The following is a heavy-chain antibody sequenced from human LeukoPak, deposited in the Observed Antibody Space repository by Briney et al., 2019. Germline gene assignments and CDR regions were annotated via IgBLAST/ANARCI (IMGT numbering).Heavy chain of an antibody. Sequence: GASVKVSCKASGYTFTSYGISWVRQAPGQGLEWMGWISAYNGNTNYAQKLQGRVTMTTDTSTSTAYMELRSLRSDDTAVYYCAAHELEITFGGTYYYYYYMDVWGKGTTVTVSS. CDR2: ISAYNGNT. CDR3: AAHELEITFGGTYYYYYYMDV. D-gene: IGHD3-16*01. V-gene: IGHV1-18*01. J-gene: IGHJ6*03. CDR1: GYTFTSYG.